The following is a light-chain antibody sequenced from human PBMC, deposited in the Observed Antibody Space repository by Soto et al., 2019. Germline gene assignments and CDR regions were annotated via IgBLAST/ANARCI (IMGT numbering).Light chain of an antibody. J-gene: IGKJ5*01. CDR3: QQSYSTLSIT. V-gene: IGKV1-5*01. CDR2: DAS. Sequence: DIQMTQSPSTLSASVGDRVTITCRARQSISIWLAWYQQKPGKAPKLLIYDASILESGVPSRFSGSGSGTDFTLTISSLQPEDFATYYCQQSYSTLSITFGQGTRLEIK. CDR1: QSISIW.